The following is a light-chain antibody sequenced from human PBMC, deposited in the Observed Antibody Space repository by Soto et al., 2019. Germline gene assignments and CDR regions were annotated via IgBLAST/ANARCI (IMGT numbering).Light chain of an antibody. CDR3: SSYTTTNTLV. J-gene: IGLJ2*01. CDR1: SSDVGGYDY. Sequence: QSALTQPASMSGSPGQSITISCTGTSSDVGGYDYVSWYQQHPGEAPKLMIYDVSNRPSGVSNRFSGSKSGNSASLTISWLQAEDEADYYCSSYTTTNTLVFGGGTKLTVL. CDR2: DVS. V-gene: IGLV2-14*03.